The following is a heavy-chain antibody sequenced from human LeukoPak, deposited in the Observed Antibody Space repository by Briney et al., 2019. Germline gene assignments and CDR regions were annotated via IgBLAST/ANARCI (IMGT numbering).Heavy chain of an antibody. V-gene: IGHV3-23*01. CDR2: ISGSGGST. J-gene: IGHJ4*02. D-gene: IGHD3-16*02. CDR3: AKGYDYFWGSYRSLFDY. CDR1: GFTFSSYA. Sequence: PGESLRLSCAAAGFTFSSYAMSWVRQAPGKGLEWVSAISGSGGSTYYADSVKGRFTISRDNSKNTLYLQMDSLSAEDTAVYYCAKGYDYFWGSYRSLFDYWGQGTLVTVSS.